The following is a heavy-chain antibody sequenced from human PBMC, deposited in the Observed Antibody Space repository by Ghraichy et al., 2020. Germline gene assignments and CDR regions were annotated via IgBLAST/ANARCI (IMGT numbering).Heavy chain of an antibody. D-gene: IGHD3-10*01. J-gene: IGHJ3*02. Sequence: GGSLRLSCTASGFTFNNYSMSWVRQAPGKGREWFSAIGGGGDAAGYADSVKGRFTISRDNSKNTLYLQMSSLRVEDTAVYYCAKDSESYNGIYDAFAMWGQETIVTVSS. CDR1: GFTFNNYS. CDR3: AKDSESYNGIYDAFAM. V-gene: IGHV3-23*01. CDR2: IGGGGDAA.